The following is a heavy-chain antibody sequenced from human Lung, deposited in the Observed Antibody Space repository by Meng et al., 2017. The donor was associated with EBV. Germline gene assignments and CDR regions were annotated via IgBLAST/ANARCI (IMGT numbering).Heavy chain of an antibody. CDR3: AREADGATFDY. J-gene: IGHJ4*02. Sequence: QVQLVQSGAEVQKPGVSVKVSCKASGYTFNSYGISWVRQAPGQGLEWMGWISGYNGNTNYEQKLQGRVTMTTDTSTSTAYMELRSLRSDDTAVYYCAREADGATFDYWGQGTLVTVSS. CDR1: GYTFNSYG. D-gene: IGHD1-26*01. V-gene: IGHV1-18*01. CDR2: ISGYNGNT.